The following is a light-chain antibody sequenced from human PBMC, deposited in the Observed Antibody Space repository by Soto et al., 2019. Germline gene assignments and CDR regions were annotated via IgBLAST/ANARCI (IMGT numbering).Light chain of an antibody. CDR3: QTWGTGIHVV. J-gene: IGLJ2*01. CDR1: SGHSSYA. Sequence: QPVLTQSPSASASLGASVKLTCTLSSGHSSYAIAWHQQQPEKGPRYLMKLDSDGSHTQGDAIPDRFSGSSSGAERYLTISCLQSEDEADYYCQTWGTGIHVVFGGGTKLTVL. CDR2: LDSDGSH. V-gene: IGLV4-69*01.